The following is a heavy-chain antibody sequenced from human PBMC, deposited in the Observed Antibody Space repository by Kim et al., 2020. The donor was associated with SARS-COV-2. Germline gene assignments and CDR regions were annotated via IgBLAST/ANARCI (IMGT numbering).Heavy chain of an antibody. V-gene: IGHV5-10-1*01. J-gene: IGHJ4*02. CDR3: ARRAWGIAARHFDY. Sequence: GESLKISCKGSGNSFTSSGISWFRQMPGKGRGGMGRMDLRDSFTNYGPSFQGHGTIPADKSISTAYLQWSSLKASDTAMYYCARRAWGIAARHFDYWGQGTLVTVSS. CDR2: MDLRDSFT. D-gene: IGHD6-6*01. CDR1: GNSFTSSG.